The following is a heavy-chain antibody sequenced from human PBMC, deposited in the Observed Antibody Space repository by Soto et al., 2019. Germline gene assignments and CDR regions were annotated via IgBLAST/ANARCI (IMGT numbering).Heavy chain of an antibody. J-gene: IGHJ4*02. CDR3: SKARGGSSTGFEY. CDR2: ISGSGGST. CDR1: GFTFSSYA. D-gene: IGHD6-6*01. V-gene: IGHV3-23*01. Sequence: GGSLRLSCTASGFTFSSYAMSWVRQAPGKGLEWVSDISGSGGSTYYSDSVKGRFTISRDNSKNTLYLQVNSLRAEDTAVYYCSKARGGSSTGFEYCGQGTLVTVSS.